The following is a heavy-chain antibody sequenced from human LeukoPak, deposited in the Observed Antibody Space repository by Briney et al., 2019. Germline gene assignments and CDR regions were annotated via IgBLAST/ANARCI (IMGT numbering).Heavy chain of an antibody. D-gene: IGHD5-24*01. CDR1: GYSSTSYW. V-gene: IGHV5-51*01. Sequence: GESLKISCKGSGYSSTSYWIAWVRQMPGKGLEWMGIIYPGDSDTRYSPSFQGQVTISADKSISTAYLQWSSLKASDTAIYYCARQVEMATINYFDYWGQGTLVTVSS. J-gene: IGHJ4*02. CDR2: IYPGDSDT. CDR3: ARQVEMATINYFDY.